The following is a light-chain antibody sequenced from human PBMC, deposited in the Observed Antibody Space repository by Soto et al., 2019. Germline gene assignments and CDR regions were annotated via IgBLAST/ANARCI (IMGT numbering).Light chain of an antibody. V-gene: IGKV3D-20*01. CDR1: QSVRSSY. CDR3: RQYDDSGPLS. Sequence: EIVLTQSPATLSLSPGDRATLSCGASQSVRSSYVAWYQQKAGLAPRLLIYDGSSRASGIADRFSGRGSGTDFALTVGRLEPEDFAVYYCRQYDDSGPLSLGGGTKVE. CDR2: DGS. J-gene: IGKJ4*01.